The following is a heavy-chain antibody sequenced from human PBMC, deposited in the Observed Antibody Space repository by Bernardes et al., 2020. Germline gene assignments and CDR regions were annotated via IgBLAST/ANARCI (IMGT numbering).Heavy chain of an antibody. J-gene: IGHJ4*02. V-gene: IGHV3-23*01. CDR1: GFTFSSYA. D-gene: IGHD6-19*01. CDR3: AKDRTGPAVAGTYFDY. Sequence: GGSLRLSCAASGFTFSSYAMSWVRQAPGKGLEWVSAISGSGGSTYYADSVKGRFTISRDNSKNTLYLQMNSLRAEDTAVYYCAKDRTGPAVAGTYFDYWGQGTLVTVSS. CDR2: ISGSGGST.